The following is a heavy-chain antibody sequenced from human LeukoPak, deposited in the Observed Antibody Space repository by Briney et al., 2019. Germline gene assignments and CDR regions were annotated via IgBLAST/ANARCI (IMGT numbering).Heavy chain of an antibody. V-gene: IGHV1-46*01. J-gene: IGHJ4*02. D-gene: IGHD1-14*01. CDR3: AREGPETYNFDF. CDR2: TRPSSGRT. CDR1: GYTFTNYY. Sequence: GASVTVSCKTSGYTFTNYYMHWVRQAPGQGPEWMGITRPSSGRTSYPQKFQGRVTMTWDMSTSAFYMELSSLTSDDTAVYYCAREGPETYNFDFWGQGTLVTVSS.